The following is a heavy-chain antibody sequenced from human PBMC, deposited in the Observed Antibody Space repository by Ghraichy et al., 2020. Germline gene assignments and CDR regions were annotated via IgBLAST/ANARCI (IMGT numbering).Heavy chain of an antibody. D-gene: IGHD3-22*01. J-gene: IGHJ6*03. CDR3: ARATRDPHYYDSSGYYYHDDKYYYYYMDV. V-gene: IGHV3-66*01. Sequence: GGSLRLSCAASGFTVSSNYMSWVRQAPGKGLEWVSVIYSGGSTYYADSVKGRFTISRDNSKNTLYLQMNSLRAEDTAVYYCARATRDPHYYDSSGYYYHDDKYYYYYMDVWGKGTTVTVSS. CDR2: IYSGGST. CDR1: GFTVSSNY.